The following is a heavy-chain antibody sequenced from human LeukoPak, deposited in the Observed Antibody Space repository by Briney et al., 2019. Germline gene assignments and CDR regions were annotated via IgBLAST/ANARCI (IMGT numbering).Heavy chain of an antibody. D-gene: IGHD3-10*01. J-gene: IGHJ5*02. Sequence: PSETLSLTCTVSGGSISSSSYYWGWIRQPPGKGLEWIGSIYYSGSTYYNPSLKSRVTISVDTSKNQFSLKLSSVTAADTAVYYCARGMVRGIFVTYRTKNWFDPWGQGTLVTVSS. CDR2: IYYSGST. V-gene: IGHV4-39*07. CDR1: GGSISSSSYY. CDR3: ARGMVRGIFVTYRTKNWFDP.